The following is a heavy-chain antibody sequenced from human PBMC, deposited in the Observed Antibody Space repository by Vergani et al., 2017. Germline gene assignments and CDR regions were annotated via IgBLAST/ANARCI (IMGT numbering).Heavy chain of an antibody. V-gene: IGHV3-21*01. CDR1: GFTFSSYS. CDR3: ARGAYGGYEPNYFDY. Sequence: VQLVESGGGVVQPGRSLRLSCAASGFTFSSYSMNWVRQAPGKGLEWVSSISSSSSYIYYADSVKGRFTISRDNAKNSLYLQMNSLRAEDTAVYYCARGAYGGYEPNYFDYWGQGTLVTVSS. D-gene: IGHD5-12*01. J-gene: IGHJ4*02. CDR2: ISSSSSYI.